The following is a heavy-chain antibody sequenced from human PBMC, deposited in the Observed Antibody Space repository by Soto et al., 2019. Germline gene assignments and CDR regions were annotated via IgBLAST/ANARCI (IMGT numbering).Heavy chain of an antibody. Sequence: SETLSLTCTVSGGSMSNGGYYWNWVRQHPGKGLEWIGYIHYSGSTWYNPSLESRVTISVDTSKDQFSLKLRSVTAADTAVYYCARVRGSGSYAAYYFDSWGQGTLVTVSS. CDR1: GGSMSNGGYY. CDR2: IHYSGST. D-gene: IGHD3-10*01. J-gene: IGHJ4*01. V-gene: IGHV4-31*03. CDR3: ARVRGSGSYAAYYFDS.